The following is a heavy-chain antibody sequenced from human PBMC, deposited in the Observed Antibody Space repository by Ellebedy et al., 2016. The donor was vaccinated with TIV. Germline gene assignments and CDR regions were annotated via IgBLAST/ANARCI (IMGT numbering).Heavy chain of an antibody. J-gene: IGHJ3*02. D-gene: IGHD2-15*01. CDR3: ARDYCSGGSCYWLESPGAFDI. CDR1: GFPFSSYA. Sequence: GESLKISCAASGFPFSSYAMHWVRQAPGQGLEWMGWINPNSGGTNYAQKFQGWVTMTRDTSISTAYMELSRLRSDDTAVYYCARDYCSGGSCYWLESPGAFDIWGQGTMVTVSS. V-gene: IGHV1-2*04. CDR2: INPNSGGT.